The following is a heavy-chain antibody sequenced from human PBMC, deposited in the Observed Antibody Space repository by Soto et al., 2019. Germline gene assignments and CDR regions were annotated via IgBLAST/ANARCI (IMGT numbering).Heavy chain of an antibody. CDR1: GFTFDDYA. V-gene: IGHV3-9*01. J-gene: IGHJ6*03. Sequence: EVQLVESGGGLVQPGRSLRLSCAASGFTFDDYAMHWVRQAPGKGLEWVSGISRNSGRIGYADSVKGRFTISRDNARNSLKLQMSSLRAEKTPLYYCARDTMIAVLPTPVEDYYCYMDVWGKGTAVPVSS. D-gene: IGHD2-21*01. CDR2: ISRNSGRI. CDR3: ARDTMIAVLPTPVEDYYCYMDV.